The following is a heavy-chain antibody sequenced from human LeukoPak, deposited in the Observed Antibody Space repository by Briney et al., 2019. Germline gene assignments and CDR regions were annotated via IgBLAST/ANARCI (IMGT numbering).Heavy chain of an antibody. CDR1: GFTFSSYG. D-gene: IGHD5-24*01. CDR2: ISSTSRTI. Sequence: GGSLRLSSAASGFTFSSYGMNWVRQAPGKGLEWVSYISSTSRTIYDADSVKGRFTISRDNAKNSLYLQMNCLRDEDTAVYYCARDPLRWLQNNYYYYYMDVWGKGTTVTVSS. J-gene: IGHJ6*03. V-gene: IGHV3-48*02. CDR3: ARDPLRWLQNNYYYYYMDV.